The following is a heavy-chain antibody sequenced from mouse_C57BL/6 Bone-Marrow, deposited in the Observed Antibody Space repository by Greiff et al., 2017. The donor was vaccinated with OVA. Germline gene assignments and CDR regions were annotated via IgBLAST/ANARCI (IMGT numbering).Heavy chain of an antibody. V-gene: IGHV5-2*01. CDR3: AIYYYGSSRFAY. CDR2: INSDGGST. Sequence: EVQVVESGGGLVQPGESLKLSCESNEYEFPSHDMSWVRKTQEKRLELVAAINSDGGSTYYPDTMERRFIISRDNTKKTLYLQMSSLRSEDTALYYCAIYYYGSSRFAYWGQGTLVTVSA. CDR1: EYEFPSHD. D-gene: IGHD1-1*01. J-gene: IGHJ3*01.